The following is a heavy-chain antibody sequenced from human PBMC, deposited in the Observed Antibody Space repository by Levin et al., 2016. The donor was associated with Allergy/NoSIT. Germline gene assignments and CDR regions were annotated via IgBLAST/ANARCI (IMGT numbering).Heavy chain of an antibody. Sequence: GESLKISCATSGFTLSSYNMNWVRQAPGKGLEWVSYISGSSRAIYYGDSVKGRFTASRDNAKNTLYLQMNSLRVEDTAVYYCTRPEAVGDDHFGYWGQGTLVSVSS. J-gene: IGHJ4*02. V-gene: IGHV3-48*04. CDR2: ISGSSRAI. CDR1: GFTLSSYN. CDR3: TRPEAVGDDHFGY. D-gene: IGHD4-17*01.